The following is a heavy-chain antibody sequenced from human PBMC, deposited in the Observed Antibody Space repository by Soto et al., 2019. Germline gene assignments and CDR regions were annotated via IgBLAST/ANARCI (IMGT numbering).Heavy chain of an antibody. CDR1: GGTFSNAW. J-gene: IGHJ4*02. V-gene: IGHV3-15*07. D-gene: IGHD3-3*01. Sequence: GGSLRLPCGASGGTFSNAWMNWVRQAPGKGLEWVGRIKSKTDGGTTDYAAPVKGRFTISRDDSKNTLYLQMNSLKTEDTAVYYCTTAPNITIFGVVISPPGYFDYWGQGTLVTVSS. CDR3: TTAPNITIFGVVISPPGYFDY. CDR2: IKSKTDGGTT.